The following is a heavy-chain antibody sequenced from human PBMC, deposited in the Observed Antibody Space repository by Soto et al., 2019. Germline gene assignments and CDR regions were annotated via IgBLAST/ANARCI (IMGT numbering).Heavy chain of an antibody. J-gene: IGHJ5*02. CDR3: ATAYSIFGATNWFDP. D-gene: IGHD3-3*01. Sequence: QLQLQESGPGLVRPSETLSLTCTVSGGSISSSNYYWGWIRQPPGEGLEWIGTIYYSGGTYYNPSLKSRLSMSVATSKNQFSLKLRSVTAADTAVYYGATAYSIFGATNWFDPWGQGTLVIASS. CDR2: IYYSGGT. V-gene: IGHV4-39*01. CDR1: GGSISSSNYY.